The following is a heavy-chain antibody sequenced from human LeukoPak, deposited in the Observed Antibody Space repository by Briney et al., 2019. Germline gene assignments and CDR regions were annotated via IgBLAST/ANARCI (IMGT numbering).Heavy chain of an antibody. CDR3: AKGLERESRLDS. CDR2: INSDGSST. D-gene: IGHD1-1*01. J-gene: IGHJ4*02. Sequence: GGSLRLSCAASGFIFSSYWMHWVRQAPGKGLVWVSRINSDGSSTNYADSVKGRFTISRDNAKNTLYLQMNSLRAEDTALHYCAKGLERESRLDSWGQGTLVTVSS. V-gene: IGHV3-74*01. CDR1: GFIFSSYW.